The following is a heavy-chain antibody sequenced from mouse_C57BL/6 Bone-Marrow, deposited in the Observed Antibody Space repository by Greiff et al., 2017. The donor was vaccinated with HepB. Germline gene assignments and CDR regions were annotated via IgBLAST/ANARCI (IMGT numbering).Heavy chain of an antibody. CDR3: ARSDRYYFDY. V-gene: IGHV1-59*01. Sequence: QVQLQQPGAELVRPGTSVKLSCKASGYTFTSYWMHWVKQRPGQGLEWIGVIDPSDSYTNYNQKFKGKATVTVDTSSSTAYMQLSSLTSEDSAVYYCARSDRYYFDYWGQGTTLTVSS. CDR2: IDPSDSYT. CDR1: GYTFTSYW. J-gene: IGHJ2*01.